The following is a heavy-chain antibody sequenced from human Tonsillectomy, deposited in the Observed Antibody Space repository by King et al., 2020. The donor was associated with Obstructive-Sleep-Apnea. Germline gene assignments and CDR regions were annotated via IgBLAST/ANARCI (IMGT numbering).Heavy chain of an antibody. J-gene: IGHJ5*02. CDR2: IYNSGRT. V-gene: IGHV4-59*11. Sequence: VQLQESGPGLVKPSETLSLTCTISGDSISSHHWSWIRQPPGKGLEWIGDIYNSGRTNNNPSLKSRVTISVDTSKNQFSLKLSSVTAADTAVYYCARVGVDYDILTGQNRHRDWFDPWGQGALVTVSS. CDR3: ARVGVDYDILTGQNRHRDWFDP. D-gene: IGHD3-9*01. CDR1: GDSISSHH.